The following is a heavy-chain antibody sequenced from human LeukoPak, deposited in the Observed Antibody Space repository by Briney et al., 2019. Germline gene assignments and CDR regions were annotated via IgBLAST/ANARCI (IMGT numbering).Heavy chain of an antibody. CDR3: AKGPLRGTAAAIDY. D-gene: IGHD2-2*01. J-gene: IGHJ4*02. CDR1: GFTFNNYG. CDR2: ISYDGRNI. Sequence: GGSLRLSRAASGFTFNNYGMHWVRQAPGKGLEWVAVISYDGRNIHYPDSVKGRFTISRDISTDTLWLQMDSLRTEDTAVYYCAKGPLRGTAAAIDYWAREPWSPSPQ. V-gene: IGHV3-30*18.